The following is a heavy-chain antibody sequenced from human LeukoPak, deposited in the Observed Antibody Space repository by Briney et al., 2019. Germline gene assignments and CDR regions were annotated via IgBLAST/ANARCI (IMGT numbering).Heavy chain of an antibody. V-gene: IGHV3-13*01. Sequence: AGGSLRLSCAASGFTLSRYDMHWVRQATGKTLEWVSTIGIAGDTYYLGSVKGRLTISRENAKNSLYLQMNSLRAGDTAVYYCARGRMDAFDIWGQGTMVTVSS. CDR3: ARGRMDAFDI. CDR1: GFTLSRYD. CDR2: IGIAGDT. J-gene: IGHJ3*02.